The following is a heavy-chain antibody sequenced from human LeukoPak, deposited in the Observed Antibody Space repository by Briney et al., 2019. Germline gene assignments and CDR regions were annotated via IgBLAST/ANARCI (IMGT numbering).Heavy chain of an antibody. Sequence: SETLSLTCTVSGDSISSYYWSWIRQPAGKGLEWIGRIHSGGSTNYNPSLKSRVTMSVDTSKNHFSLKLSSVTAADTAVYYCARDSEYSGNWFDPWGQGTLVTVSS. J-gene: IGHJ5*02. CDR2: IHSGGST. CDR3: ARDSEYSGNWFDP. V-gene: IGHV4-4*07. D-gene: IGHD2/OR15-2a*01. CDR1: GDSISSYY.